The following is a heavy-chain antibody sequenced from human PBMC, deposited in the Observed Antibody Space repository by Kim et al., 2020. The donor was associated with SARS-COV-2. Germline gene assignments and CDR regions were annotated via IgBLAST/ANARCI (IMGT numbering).Heavy chain of an antibody. V-gene: IGHV5-51*01. CDR3: ASTTYQLLSNDAFDI. D-gene: IGHD2-2*01. Sequence: GESLKISCKGSGYSFTSYWIGWVRQMPGKGLEWMGIIYPGESDTRYSPSFQGQVTISADKSISTAYLQWSSLKASDTAMYYCASTTYQLLSNDAFDIWGQGTMVTVSS. CDR2: IYPGESDT. J-gene: IGHJ3*02. CDR1: GYSFTSYW.